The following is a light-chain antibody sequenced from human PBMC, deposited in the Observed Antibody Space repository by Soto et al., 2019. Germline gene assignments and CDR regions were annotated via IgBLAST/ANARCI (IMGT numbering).Light chain of an antibody. CDR2: VAS. CDR1: QSISRW. V-gene: IGKV1-12*01. Sequence: DIQMTHSPSTLSASVGCRFTITCRASQSISRWLAWYQQKTGKAPKLLIYVASSLQSGVPSRLRGSGYGTDLTITISSMQTEDFETYYCQQANSFPVTFGHGTRLEIK. CDR3: QQANSFPVT. J-gene: IGKJ5*01.